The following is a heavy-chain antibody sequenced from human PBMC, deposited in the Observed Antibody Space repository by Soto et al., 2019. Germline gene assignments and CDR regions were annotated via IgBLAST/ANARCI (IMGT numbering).Heavy chain of an antibody. CDR1: GGSISSTTYY. V-gene: IGHV4-39*01. J-gene: IGHJ4*02. Sequence: PSETLSLTCTVSGGSISSTTYYWGWIRQPPGKGLEWIGSIYYTGSTHYNPALKSRVTVSVDTSKNQFSLKLSSVTAADTAVYYCAVTYYYDSSGYYYNLDYWGQGTLVTV. D-gene: IGHD3-22*01. CDR3: AVTYYYDSSGYYYNLDY. CDR2: IYYTGST.